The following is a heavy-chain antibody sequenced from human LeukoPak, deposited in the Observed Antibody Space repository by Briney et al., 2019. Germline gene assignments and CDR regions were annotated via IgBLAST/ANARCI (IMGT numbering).Heavy chain of an antibody. D-gene: IGHD1-26*01. CDR2: ISGSGGST. CDR1: GFTFSSYA. V-gene: IGHV3-23*01. CDR3: ATASRWWELPGGFDY. Sequence: GGSLRLSCAASGFTFSSYAMSWVRQAPGKGLEWVSAISGSGGSTYYADSVKGRFTISRDNSKNTLYLQINSLRAEDTAVYYCATASRWWELPGGFDYWGQGTLVTVSS. J-gene: IGHJ4*02.